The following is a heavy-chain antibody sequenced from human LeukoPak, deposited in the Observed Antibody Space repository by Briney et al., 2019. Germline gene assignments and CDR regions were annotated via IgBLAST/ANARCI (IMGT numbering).Heavy chain of an antibody. V-gene: IGHV1-69*05. CDR3: ARGGDGDSSYYYYGMDV. D-gene: IGHD4-17*01. CDR2: IIPIFGTA. CDR1: GGTFSSYA. Sequence: GSSVKFSCKASGGTFSSYAISWVRQAPGQGLEWMGGIIPIFGTANYAQKFQGRVTITTDESTSTANLELSSLRSEDTAVYYCARGGDGDSSYYYYGMDVWGQGTTVTVSS. J-gene: IGHJ6*02.